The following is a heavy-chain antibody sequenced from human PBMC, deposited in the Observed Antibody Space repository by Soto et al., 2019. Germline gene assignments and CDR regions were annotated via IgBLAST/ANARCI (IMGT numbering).Heavy chain of an antibody. CDR1: GFTFSSAW. V-gene: IGHV3-15*07. D-gene: IGHD2-15*01. Sequence: EVQLVESGGDLAKPGGSLRLSCAASGFTFSSAWMNWVRQTPGKGLEWVGRIKSKVDGGTTDYAAPVKGRFSISRDDSQNTLYLQINSLKTEDTAVYFCTGDPPTGSPGIDYWGQGTLVTVSS. CDR3: TGDPPTGSPGIDY. CDR2: IKSKVDGGTT. J-gene: IGHJ4*02.